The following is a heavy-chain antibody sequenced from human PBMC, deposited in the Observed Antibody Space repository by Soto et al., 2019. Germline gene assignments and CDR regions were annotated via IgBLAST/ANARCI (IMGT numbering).Heavy chain of an antibody. Sequence: PSETLSLTCTVSGGSISRGGYYWSWIRQHPGKGLEWIGYIYYSGSTYYNPSLKSRVTISVDTSKNQFSLKLSSVTAADTAVYYCARGVGIAALDVRGTGTMVTLSS. CDR1: GGSISRGGYY. CDR2: IYYSGST. CDR3: ARGVGIAALDV. D-gene: IGHD6-13*01. J-gene: IGHJ6*04. V-gene: IGHV4-31*03.